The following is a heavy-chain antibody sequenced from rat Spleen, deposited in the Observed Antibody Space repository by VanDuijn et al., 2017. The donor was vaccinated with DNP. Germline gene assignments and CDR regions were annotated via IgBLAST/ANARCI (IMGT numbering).Heavy chain of an antibody. CDR1: GTSFLPAY. CDR3: ARGGDGIWFAY. CDR2: IHTRSGGT. Sequence: QVQLPPSGAELATPDSSMTTPCNASGTSFLPAYFAWIKQTTGQGLEYIGYIHTRSGGTDSNEKFKDKATLTVDKSSSTAFMQLSSLTPDDSAVYYCARGGDGIWFAYWGQGTLVTVSS. V-gene: IGHV1-43*01. J-gene: IGHJ3*01. D-gene: IGHD1-1*01.